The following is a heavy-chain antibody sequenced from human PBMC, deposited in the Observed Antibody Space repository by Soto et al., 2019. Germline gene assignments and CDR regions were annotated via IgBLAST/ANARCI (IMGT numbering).Heavy chain of an antibody. J-gene: IGHJ6*02. D-gene: IGHD6-19*01. CDR3: AGIGWYGDYYYYGMDV. CDR2: IYYSGST. Sequence: SETLSLTYTVSGGSVSSGSYHWSWIRQPPGKGLEWIGYIYYSGSTNYNPSLKSRVTISVDTSKNQFSLKLSSVTAADTAVYYCAGIGWYGDYYYYGMDVWGQGTTVTVSS. V-gene: IGHV4-61*01. CDR1: GGSVSSGSYH.